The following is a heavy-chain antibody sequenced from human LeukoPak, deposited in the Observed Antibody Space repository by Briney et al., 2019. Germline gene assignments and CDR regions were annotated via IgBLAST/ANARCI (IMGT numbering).Heavy chain of an antibody. CDR3: AREGGYGDYGGAFDY. V-gene: IGHV4-34*01. D-gene: IGHD4-17*01. CDR2: INHSGST. CDR1: GGSFSGYY. Sequence: SETLSLTCAVYGGSFSGYYWSWIRQPPGKGLEWIGEINHSGSTNYNPSLKSRVTISVDTSKNQFSLKLSSVTAADTAVYYCAREGGYGDYGGAFDYWGQGTLVTVSS. J-gene: IGHJ4*02.